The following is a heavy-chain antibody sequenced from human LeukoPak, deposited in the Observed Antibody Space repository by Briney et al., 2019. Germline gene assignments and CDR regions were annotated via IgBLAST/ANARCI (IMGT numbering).Heavy chain of an antibody. D-gene: IGHD7-27*01. J-gene: IGHJ4*02. V-gene: IGHV3-69-1*02. CDR2: ISSSSTI. CDR1: GFTFSDYY. CDR3: AKDGVNWGSHFDC. Sequence: HGGSVSLSCAASGFTFSDYYMNWVRQALGKGLEWVSSISSSSTIQYADSVQGRFTISRDNSKNTLYLQADSLRAEDTAVYYCAKDGVNWGSHFDCWGQGTLVTVSS.